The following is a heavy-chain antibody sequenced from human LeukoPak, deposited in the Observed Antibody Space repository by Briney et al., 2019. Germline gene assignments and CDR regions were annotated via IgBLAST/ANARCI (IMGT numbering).Heavy chain of an antibody. Sequence: SETLSLTCTVSGGSISSYYWGWIRQPPGKGLEWIANIYYDGNTYYNPSLKSRVTISVDTSRNQLSLELSSVTAADTAVYYCARRRAGSSYRDYWGQGTLVTVSS. V-gene: IGHV4-39*01. J-gene: IGHJ4*02. CDR1: GGSISSYY. CDR2: IYYDGNT. CDR3: ARRRAGSSYRDY. D-gene: IGHD1-26*01.